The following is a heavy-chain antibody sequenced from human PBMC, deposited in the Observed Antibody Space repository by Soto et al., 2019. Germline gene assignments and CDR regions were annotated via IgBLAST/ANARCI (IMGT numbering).Heavy chain of an antibody. D-gene: IGHD3-16*01. V-gene: IGHV4-59*08. J-gene: IGHJ6*03. CDR2: MYYSGST. CDR1: GGSISGHY. Sequence: QVQLQESGPGLVKPSETLSLSCSVSGGSISGHYWSWVRQTPGKGLEWIGYMYYSGSTNYNPSLKSRVTISVDTSKNRFSLRLTSVTAAQTAGYYCARGPYYDLIWNYYYMDVWGKGTTVTVSS. CDR3: ARGPYYDLIWNYYYMDV.